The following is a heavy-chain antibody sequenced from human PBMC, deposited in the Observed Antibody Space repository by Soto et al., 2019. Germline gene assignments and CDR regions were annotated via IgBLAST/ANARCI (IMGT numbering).Heavy chain of an antibody. Sequence: GGSLRLSCAASGFTVSSNYMSWVRQAPGKGLEWVSVIYSGGSTYYADSVKGRFTISRHNSKNTLYLQMNSLRAEDTAVYYCASLYGDQYPGSYYYYMDVWGKGTTVTVSS. J-gene: IGHJ6*03. CDR2: IYSGGST. CDR3: ASLYGDQYPGSYYYYMDV. CDR1: GFTVSSNY. V-gene: IGHV3-53*04. D-gene: IGHD4-17*01.